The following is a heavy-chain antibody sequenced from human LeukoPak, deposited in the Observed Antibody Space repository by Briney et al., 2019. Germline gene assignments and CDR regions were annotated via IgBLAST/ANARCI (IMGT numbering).Heavy chain of an antibody. J-gene: IGHJ4*02. D-gene: IGHD6-19*01. CDR2: IIPIFGTA. V-gene: IGHV1-69*01. Sequence: SSVKVSCKASGGTFSSYAISWVRQAPGQGLEWMGGIIPIFGTANYAQKFQGRVTITADESTSTAYMELSSLRSEDKAVYYCARGGYSSGLLDYWGQGTLVTVSS. CDR1: GGTFSSYA. CDR3: ARGGYSSGLLDY.